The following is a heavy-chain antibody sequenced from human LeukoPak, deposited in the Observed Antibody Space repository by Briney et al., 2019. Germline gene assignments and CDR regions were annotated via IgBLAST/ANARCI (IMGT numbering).Heavy chain of an antibody. J-gene: IGHJ6*02. CDR2: INPNSGGT. D-gene: IGHD1-1*01. CDR1: GYTFTGYY. Sequence: ASVKVSCKASGYTFTGYYMHWVRQAPGQGLEWMGWINPNSGGTNCAQKFQGWVTMTRDTSISTAYMELSRLRSDDTAVYYCARDSGKYYYGMDVWGQGTTVTVSS. CDR3: ARDSGKYYYGMDV. V-gene: IGHV1-2*04.